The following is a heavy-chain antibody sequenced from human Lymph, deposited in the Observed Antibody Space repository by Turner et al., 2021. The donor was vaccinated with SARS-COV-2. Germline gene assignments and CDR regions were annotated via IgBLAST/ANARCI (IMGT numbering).Heavy chain of an antibody. J-gene: IGHJ5*02. Sequence: QVQLQESGPRLVKPLETLSLTCTVSGGSMNSNYWSWIRQPPGKRLEWIGYIYSRGGTNYNPSLESRVTISVDTSRNQFSLNLTSVTAADTAIYYCARETVNNWVDPWGQGTLVTVSS. D-gene: IGHD2-21*02. CDR2: IYSRGGT. V-gene: IGHV4-59*01. CDR1: GGSMNSNY. CDR3: ARETVNNWVDP.